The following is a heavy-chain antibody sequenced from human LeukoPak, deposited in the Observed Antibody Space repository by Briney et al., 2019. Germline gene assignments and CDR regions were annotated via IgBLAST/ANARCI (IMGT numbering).Heavy chain of an antibody. V-gene: IGHV3-23*01. Sequence: PGGSLRLSCAASGFTFSSHAMSWVRQAPGKGLEWVSGISGRGDSTVYADSVKGRFTISRDNSGNTLFLQMNSLRVEDTAVYYCANYGSGWDRDAFDIWGQGTMVTVSS. D-gene: IGHD6-19*01. CDR1: GFTFSSHA. CDR3: ANYGSGWDRDAFDI. CDR2: ISGRGDST. J-gene: IGHJ3*02.